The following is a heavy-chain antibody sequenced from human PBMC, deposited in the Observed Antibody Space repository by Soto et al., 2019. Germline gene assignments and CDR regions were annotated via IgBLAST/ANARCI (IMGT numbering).Heavy chain of an antibody. V-gene: IGHV4-31*03. CDR3: AKDRPRRTSGYFFDY. J-gene: IGHJ4*02. CDR1: GGSISSGSFY. CDR2: IYYSGST. D-gene: IGHD1-1*01. Sequence: PSETLSLTCTVSGGSISSGSFYWSWIRHHPGKGLEWIGYIYYSGSTYYNPSLKSRVTISVDTSKNTVSLHMNSLRAEDTALYYCAKDRPRRTSGYFFDYWGQGTPVTVSS.